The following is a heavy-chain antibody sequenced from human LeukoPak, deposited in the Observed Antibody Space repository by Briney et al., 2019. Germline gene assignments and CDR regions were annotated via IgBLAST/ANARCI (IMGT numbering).Heavy chain of an antibody. D-gene: IGHD6-13*01. J-gene: IGHJ4*02. CDR2: INHSGST. CDR1: GFTFGNYS. Sequence: LRLSCVVSGFTFGNYSMTWFRQPPGKGLEWIGEINHSGSTNYNPSLKSRVTISVDTSKNQFSLKLSSVTAADTAVYYCARHGMYSSSWYDYWGQGTLVTVSS. V-gene: IGHV4-34*01. CDR3: ARHGMYSSSWYDY.